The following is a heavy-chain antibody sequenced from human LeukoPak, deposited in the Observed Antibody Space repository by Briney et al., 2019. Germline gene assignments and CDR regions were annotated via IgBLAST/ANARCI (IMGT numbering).Heavy chain of an antibody. CDR2: ISSSSSYI. Sequence: GGSLRLSCAASGFTFSSYSMNWVRQAPGKGLEWVSSISSSSSYIYYADSVKGRFTISRDNAKNSLYLQMNSLRAEDTAVYYCARDPILLKGYFDYWGQGTLVIVSS. CDR3: ARDPILLKGYFDY. J-gene: IGHJ4*02. CDR1: GFTFSSYS. V-gene: IGHV3-21*01.